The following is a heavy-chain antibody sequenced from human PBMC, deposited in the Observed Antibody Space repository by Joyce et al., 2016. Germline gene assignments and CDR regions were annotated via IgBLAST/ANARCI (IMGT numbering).Heavy chain of an antibody. CDR1: GLTFRTTW. J-gene: IGHJ4*02. CDR2: IKSKNDGETL. Sequence: VQLVESGGGLVQPGESLRLSCGVSGLTFRTTWMSWVRQAPGKGLELIGRIKSKNDGETLDYIETVKGRFTLSRDDSTNTVYLQMDSLKIEDTAMYYCTTDPRYWGRGTLVTVSS. V-gene: IGHV3-15*01. CDR3: TTDPRY.